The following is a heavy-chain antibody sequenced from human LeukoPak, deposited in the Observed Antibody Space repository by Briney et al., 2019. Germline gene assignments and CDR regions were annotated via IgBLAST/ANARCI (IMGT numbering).Heavy chain of an antibody. CDR3: ARDGGSSSWYPYYFDY. V-gene: IGHV1-69*13. D-gene: IGHD6-13*01. Sequence: GASVKVSCKASGGTFSSYAISWVRQAPGRGLEWMGGIIPIFGTANYAQKFQGRVTITADESTSTAYMELSSLRSEDTAVYYCARDGGSSSWYPYYFDYWGQGTLVTVSS. J-gene: IGHJ4*02. CDR1: GGTFSSYA. CDR2: IIPIFGTA.